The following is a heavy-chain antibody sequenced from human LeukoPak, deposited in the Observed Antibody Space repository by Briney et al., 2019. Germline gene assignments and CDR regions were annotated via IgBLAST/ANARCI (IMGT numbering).Heavy chain of an antibody. Sequence: SETLSLTCTVSGASISSYYWSWIRQPPGKGLEYIGYIYYSGSTNYNTSLKSRVTISVDTSKNQFSLKLSSVTAADTAVYYCARLVRTYYYDSSGYYWDYWGQGTLVTVSS. J-gene: IGHJ4*02. CDR3: ARLVRTYYYDSSGYYWDY. D-gene: IGHD3-22*01. V-gene: IGHV4-59*08. CDR1: GASISSYY. CDR2: IYYSGST.